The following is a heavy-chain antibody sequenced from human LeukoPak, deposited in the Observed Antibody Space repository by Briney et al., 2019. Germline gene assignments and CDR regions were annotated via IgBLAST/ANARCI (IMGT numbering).Heavy chain of an antibody. CDR3: ATSTSGYPYYYYYYYMDV. D-gene: IGHD5-12*01. Sequence: GESLKISCKGSGYSFTSYWIGWVRQMPGKGLEWMGIIYPGDSDTRYSPSFQDKVTISADKSISTAYLQWSSLKASDTAMYYCATSTSGYPYYYYYYYMDVWGKGTTVTVSS. J-gene: IGHJ6*03. V-gene: IGHV5-51*01. CDR2: IYPGDSDT. CDR1: GYSFTSYW.